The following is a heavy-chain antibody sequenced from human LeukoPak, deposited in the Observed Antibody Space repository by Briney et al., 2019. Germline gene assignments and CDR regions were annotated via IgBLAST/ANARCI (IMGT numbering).Heavy chain of an antibody. V-gene: IGHV4-34*01. CDR3: ASWDFRGVIRNWFDP. D-gene: IGHD3-10*01. CDR1: GGSFSGYY. J-gene: IGHJ5*02. Sequence: PSETLSLTCAVYGGSFSGYYWSWIRQPPGKGLEWIGEINHSGSTNYNPSLKSRVTISVDTSKNQFSLKLSSVTAADTAVYYCASWDFRGVIRNWFDPWGQGTLVTVSS. CDR2: INHSGST.